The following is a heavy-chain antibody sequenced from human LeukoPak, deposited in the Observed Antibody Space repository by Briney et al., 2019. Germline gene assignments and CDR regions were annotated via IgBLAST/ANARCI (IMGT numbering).Heavy chain of an antibody. V-gene: IGHV4-39*01. CDR1: GGSISSSSYY. D-gene: IGHD3-10*01. CDR2: IYYSGST. Sequence: TSETLSLTCTVSGGSISSSSYYWGWIRQPPGKGLEWIGSIYYSGSTYYNPSLKSRVTISVDTSKNRSSLKLSSVTAADTAVYYCARLGRTMVRGVIADWGQGTLVTVSS. J-gene: IGHJ4*02. CDR3: ARLGRTMVRGVIAD.